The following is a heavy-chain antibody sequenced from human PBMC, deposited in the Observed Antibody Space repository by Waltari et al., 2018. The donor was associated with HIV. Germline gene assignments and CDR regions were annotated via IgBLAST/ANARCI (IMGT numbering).Heavy chain of an antibody. V-gene: IGHV7-4-1*02. J-gene: IGHJ5*02. CDR1: GYTFTSFA. D-gene: IGHD5-18*01. CDR2: INTNTGNP. Sequence: QLQLVQSGSDLKKPGASLKVSCTASGYTFTSFAMNWVRQAPGQGLEWMGWINTNTGNPTYAQGFTGRFVFSLDTSVSTAYLQISSLKAEDTAVYYCARDLGQLWLRGGSWFDPWGQGTLVTVSS. CDR3: ARDLGQLWLRGGSWFDP.